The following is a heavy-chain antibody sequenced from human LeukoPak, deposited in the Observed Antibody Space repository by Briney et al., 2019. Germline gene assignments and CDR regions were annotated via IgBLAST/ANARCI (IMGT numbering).Heavy chain of an antibody. J-gene: IGHJ4*02. V-gene: IGHV4-59*13. CDR3: ARSEYSSSWYDPPGY. CDR1: GGSISSYY. CDR2: IYYSGST. D-gene: IGHD6-13*01. Sequence: SETLSLTCTVSGGSISSYYWSWIRQPPGKGLEWIGYIYYSGSTNYNPSLKSRVTISVDTSKNQFSLKLSSVTAADTAAYYCARSEYSSSWYDPPGYWGQGTLVTVSS.